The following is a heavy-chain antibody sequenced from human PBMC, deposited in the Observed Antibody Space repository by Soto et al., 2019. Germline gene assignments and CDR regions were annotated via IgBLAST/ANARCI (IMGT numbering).Heavy chain of an antibody. D-gene: IGHD3-16*02. V-gene: IGHV1-18*01. Sequence: QVQLVQSGAEVKKPGASVKVSCKASGYTFTSYGISWVRQAPGQGLEWMGWISAYNGNTNYAQKLQGRVTMTTDTSTSTAYMELRSLRSDDTAVYYCARAFQVMITLGGVIVRDYFDYWGQGTLVTVSS. J-gene: IGHJ4*02. CDR2: ISAYNGNT. CDR1: GYTFTSYG. CDR3: ARAFQVMITLGGVIVRDYFDY.